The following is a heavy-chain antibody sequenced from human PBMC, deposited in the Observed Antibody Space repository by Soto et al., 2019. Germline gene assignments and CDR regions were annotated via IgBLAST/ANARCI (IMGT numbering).Heavy chain of an antibody. CDR2: ISGSGGST. J-gene: IGHJ6*02. CDR1: GFTFSSYA. CDR3: TKHQGLGSSSSYYYGMDV. V-gene: IGHV3-23*01. D-gene: IGHD6-6*01. Sequence: EVQLLESGGGLVQPGGSLRLSCAASGFTFSSYAMSWVRQAPGKGLEWVSAISGSGGSTYYADSVKGRFTISRDNSKNTLYLQMSSLRAEDTAVYYCTKHQGLGSSSSYYYGMDVWGQGTTVTVSS.